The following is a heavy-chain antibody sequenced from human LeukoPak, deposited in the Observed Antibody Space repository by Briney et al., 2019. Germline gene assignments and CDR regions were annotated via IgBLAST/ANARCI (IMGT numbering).Heavy chain of an antibody. CDR2: MYYSGST. CDR3: GRRGDGYNYFDY. CDR1: GGSISSSSYY. Sequence: SETLSLTCTVSGGSISSSSYYWGWIRQPPGKGLEWIGSMYYSGSTYYNPSLKSRVTISVDTSKNQFSLKLSSVTAADTAVYYCGRRGDGYNYFDYWGQGTLVTVSS. J-gene: IGHJ4*02. V-gene: IGHV4-39*01. D-gene: IGHD5-24*01.